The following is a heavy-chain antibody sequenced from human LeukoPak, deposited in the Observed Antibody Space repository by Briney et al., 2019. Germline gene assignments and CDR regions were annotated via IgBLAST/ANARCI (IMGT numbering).Heavy chain of an antibody. Sequence: ASVTVSCKASGYTFTGYYMHWVRQAPGQGLEWMGWINPNSGGTNYAQKFQGRVTMTRDTSISTAYMELSRLRSDDAAVYYCARAVAGYYFDYWGQGTLVTVSS. CDR3: ARAVAGYYFDY. V-gene: IGHV1-2*02. J-gene: IGHJ4*02. CDR2: INPNSGGT. CDR1: GYTFTGYY. D-gene: IGHD6-19*01.